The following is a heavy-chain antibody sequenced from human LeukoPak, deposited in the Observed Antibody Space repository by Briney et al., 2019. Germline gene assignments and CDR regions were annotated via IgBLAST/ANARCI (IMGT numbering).Heavy chain of an antibody. CDR3: ARVDTATLDY. D-gene: IGHD5-18*01. V-gene: IGHV1-3*01. CDR2: INAGTGDT. CDR1: GYTFTSYT. Sequence: ASVTVSCKASGYTFTSYTMHWVRQAPGQRLEWMGWINAGTGDTKYSQKFQGRVTITRDTSASTAYMELSSLRSEDTAVYYCARVDTATLDYWGQGTLVTVYS. J-gene: IGHJ4*02.